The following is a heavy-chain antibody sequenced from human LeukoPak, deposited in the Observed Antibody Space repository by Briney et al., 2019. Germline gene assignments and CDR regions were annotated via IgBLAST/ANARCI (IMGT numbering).Heavy chain of an antibody. CDR2: IYSGGST. Sequence: GGSLRLSCAASGFTVSSNYMSWVRQAPGKGLEWVSVIYSGGSTYYADSVKGRFTISRDNSKNTLYLQMNSLRAEDTAVYYCARDRGVVNPFDYWGQGTLVTVSS. CDR3: ARDRGVVNPFDY. J-gene: IGHJ4*02. V-gene: IGHV3-53*05. D-gene: IGHD4-23*01. CDR1: GFTVSSNY.